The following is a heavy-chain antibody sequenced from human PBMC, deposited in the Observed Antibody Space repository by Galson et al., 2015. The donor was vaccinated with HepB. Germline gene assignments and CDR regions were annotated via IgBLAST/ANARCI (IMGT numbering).Heavy chain of an antibody. J-gene: IGHJ5*02. CDR2: ISGSGGST. Sequence: SLRLSCAASGFTFSSYAMSWVRQAPGKGLEWVSAISGSGGSTYYADSVKGRFTISRDNSKNTLYLQMNSLRAEDTAVYYCAKDPISSSSPNWFDPWGQGTLVTVSS. CDR3: AKDPISSSSPNWFDP. V-gene: IGHV3-23*01. D-gene: IGHD6-13*01. CDR1: GFTFSSYA.